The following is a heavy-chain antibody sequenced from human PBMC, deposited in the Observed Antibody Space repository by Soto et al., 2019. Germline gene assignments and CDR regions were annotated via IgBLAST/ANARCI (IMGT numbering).Heavy chain of an antibody. Sequence: GGSLRLSCAASGFSFSDYYMSWIRQAPGKGLEWVSYISSSGSAIYYADSVKGRFTVSRDNAKDSLWLQVNSLRAEDTAVYYCARDQEFSSGWYYYGMDVWGRGTTVTVSS. D-gene: IGHD6-19*01. J-gene: IGHJ6*02. CDR2: ISSSGSAI. CDR3: ARDQEFSSGWYYYGMDV. CDR1: GFSFSDYY. V-gene: IGHV3-11*01.